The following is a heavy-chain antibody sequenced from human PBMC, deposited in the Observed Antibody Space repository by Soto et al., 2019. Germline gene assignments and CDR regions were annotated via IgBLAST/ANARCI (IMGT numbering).Heavy chain of an antibody. CDR2: IDPSDSQT. CDR1: GYSFAGYW. J-gene: IGHJ6*02. V-gene: IGHV5-10-1*01. D-gene: IGHD2-2*01. CDR3: ARSWCSSTSCYSYYYYGMDV. Sequence: PGESLKISCKGSGYSFAGYWITWVRQKPGKGLEWMGRIDPSDSQTYYSPSFRGHVTISATKSITTVFLQWSSLRASDTAMYYCARSWCSSTSCYSYYYYGMDVWGQGTTVTVSS.